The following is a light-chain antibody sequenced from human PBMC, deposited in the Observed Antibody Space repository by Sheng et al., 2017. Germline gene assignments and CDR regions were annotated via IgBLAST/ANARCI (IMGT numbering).Light chain of an antibody. Sequence: DIQMTQSPSSLSASVGDRVTITCRASQNINNFLNWYQQKPGRAPNLLIYAASSLQSGVPSRFSGSGSGTDFTLTISSLQPEDFATYYCQQTYSTVWAFGQGDQGGCQT. CDR1: QNINNF. V-gene: IGKV1-39*01. CDR2: AAS. J-gene: IGKJ1*01. CDR3: QQTYSTVWA.